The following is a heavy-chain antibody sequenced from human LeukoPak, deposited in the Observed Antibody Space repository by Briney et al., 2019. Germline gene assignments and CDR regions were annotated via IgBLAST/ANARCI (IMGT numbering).Heavy chain of an antibody. V-gene: IGHV4-39*01. J-gene: IGHJ4*02. D-gene: IGHD1-26*01. CDR2: IYYSGNT. Sequence: SETLSLTCTASGDSISTSNSYWGWIRQPPGKGLEWIGSIYYSGNTYYNASLKSRVTISVDTSKNQFSLKLSSVTAADTAVYYCARRGYSGSYFDYWGQGTLVTVSS. CDR3: ARRGYSGSYFDY. CDR1: GDSISTSNSY.